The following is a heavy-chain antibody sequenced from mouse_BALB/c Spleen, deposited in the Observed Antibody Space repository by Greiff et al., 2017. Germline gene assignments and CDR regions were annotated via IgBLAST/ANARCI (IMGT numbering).Heavy chain of an antibody. D-gene: IGHD4-1*01. CDR1: GYSFTGYY. V-gene: IGHV1S34*01. CDR3: ARLLGSYWYFDV. Sequence: LVKTGASVKISCKASGYSFTGYYMHWVKQSHGKSLEWIGYISCYNGATSYNQKFKGKATFTVDTSSSTPYMQFNSLTSEDSAVYYCARLLGSYWYFDVWGAGTTVTVSS. CDR2: ISCYNGAT. J-gene: IGHJ1*01.